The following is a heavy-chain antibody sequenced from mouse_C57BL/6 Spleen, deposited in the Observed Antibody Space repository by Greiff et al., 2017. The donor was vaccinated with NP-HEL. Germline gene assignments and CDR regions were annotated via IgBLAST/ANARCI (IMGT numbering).Heavy chain of an antibody. J-gene: IGHJ3*01. V-gene: IGHV14-4*01. Sequence: EVKLQESGAELVRPGASVKLSCTASGFNIKDDYMHWVKQRPEQGLEWIGWIDPENGDTEYASKFQGKATITADTSSNTAYLQLSSLTSEDTAVYYCTTGWSLAYWGQGTLVTVSA. CDR1: GFNIKDDY. D-gene: IGHD2-3*01. CDR2: IDPENGDT. CDR3: TTGWSLAY.